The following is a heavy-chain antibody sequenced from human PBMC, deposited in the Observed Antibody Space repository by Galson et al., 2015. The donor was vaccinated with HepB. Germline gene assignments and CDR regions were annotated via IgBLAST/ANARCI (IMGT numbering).Heavy chain of an antibody. CDR1: GFTFSNYG. V-gene: IGHV3-30*18. J-gene: IGHJ5*02. CDR2: ISYDGSNK. Sequence: SLRLSCAASGFTFSNYGMHWVRQAPGKGLEWVAVISYDGSNKYYGDSVKGRFTISRDNSKNTLYLQMNSLRVEDTAVYYCAKGGRTIVATITPWFDPWGQGTLVTVSS. CDR3: AKGGRTIVATITPWFDP. D-gene: IGHD5-12*01.